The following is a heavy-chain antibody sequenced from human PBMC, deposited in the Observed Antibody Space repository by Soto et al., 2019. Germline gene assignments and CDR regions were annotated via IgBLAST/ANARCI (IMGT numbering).Heavy chain of an antibody. Sequence: SETLSLTCTVSGGSISSYYWSWIRQTPGKRLEWIGYIYYSGSTNYNPSLKSRVTISVDTSKNQFPLKLSSVTAADSAVYYCARDRSSGWYRDFDYWGQGTLVTVSS. CDR1: GGSISSYY. J-gene: IGHJ4*02. CDR3: ARDRSSGWYRDFDY. V-gene: IGHV4-59*01. D-gene: IGHD6-19*01. CDR2: IYYSGST.